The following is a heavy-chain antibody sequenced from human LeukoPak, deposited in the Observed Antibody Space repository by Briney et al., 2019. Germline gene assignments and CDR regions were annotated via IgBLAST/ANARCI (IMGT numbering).Heavy chain of an antibody. CDR2: INHSGST. V-gene: IGHV4-34*01. CDR1: GGSFSGYY. D-gene: IGHD4-17*01. CDR3: ARQIDNYGDYPDAFDI. Sequence: SETLSLTCAVYGGSFSGYYWSWIRQPPGKGLEWIGEINHSGSTNYNPSLKSRVTISVDTSKNQFSLELSSVTAADTAVYYCARQIDNYGDYPDAFDIWGQGTMVTVSS. J-gene: IGHJ3*02.